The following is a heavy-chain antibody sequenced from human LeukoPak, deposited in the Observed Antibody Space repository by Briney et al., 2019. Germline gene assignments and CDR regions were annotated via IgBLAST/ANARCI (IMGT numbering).Heavy chain of an antibody. Sequence: SVKVSCKASGGTLSSYAISWLRQAPGQGLEWMGGIIPIFGTANYAQKFQGRVTITTDESTSTAYMELSSLRSEDTALYYCARGGHITIFGVVTRGEFDYWGQGTMVTVSS. V-gene: IGHV1-69*05. CDR1: GGTLSSYA. J-gene: IGHJ4*02. CDR2: IIPIFGTA. D-gene: IGHD3-3*01. CDR3: ARGGHITIFGVVTRGEFDY.